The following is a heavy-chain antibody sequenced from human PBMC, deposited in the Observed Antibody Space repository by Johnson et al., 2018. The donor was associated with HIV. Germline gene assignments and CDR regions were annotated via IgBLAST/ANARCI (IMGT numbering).Heavy chain of an antibody. D-gene: IGHD3-10*01. CDR2: IYSGDSP. CDR1: GFTVSSNY. Sequence: VHSVESGGGLAQPGGSLRLSCAASGFTVSSNYMSWVRQAPGKGLEWVSVIYSGDSPYYADSVKGRFTISRDSSKNTLYLEMNSMRPEDMDVYYCAREYDAFDIWGQGTMVTVSS. V-gene: IGHV3-66*02. CDR3: AREYDAFDI. J-gene: IGHJ3*02.